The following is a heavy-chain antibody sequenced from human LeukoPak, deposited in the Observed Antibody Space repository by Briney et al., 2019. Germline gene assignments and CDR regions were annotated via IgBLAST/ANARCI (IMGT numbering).Heavy chain of an antibody. D-gene: IGHD3-10*01. V-gene: IGHV4-39*01. Sequence: SETLSLTCAVSGGSISSDTYYWGWIRQPPGKSLEWIGSIFYGGSTYYNPSLKSRVTISVDTSKNQFSLKLTSVTAADTAVYYCARRGYYYAEGYFDYWGQGTLVTVSS. CDR2: IFYGGST. CDR1: GGSISSDTYY. J-gene: IGHJ4*02. CDR3: ARRGYYYAEGYFDY.